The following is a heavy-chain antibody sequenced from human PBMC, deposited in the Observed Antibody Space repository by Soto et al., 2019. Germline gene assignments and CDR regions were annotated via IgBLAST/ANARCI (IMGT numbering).Heavy chain of an antibody. J-gene: IGHJ6*04. V-gene: IGHV1-69*01. Sequence: QVQLVQSGAEVKEPGSSVRVSCKASGGTFDNFIMNWVRQTPGRGLEWMGGIVPMLGTPTYPEKFKGRVTITATGSTSTMYLEGRSTRSEYTAIHYCARTGTYISSPSQHSGMDVWGSANTISASS. CDR1: GGTFDNFI. CDR3: ARTGTYISSPSQHSGMDV. D-gene: IGHD1-7*01. CDR2: IVPMLGTP.